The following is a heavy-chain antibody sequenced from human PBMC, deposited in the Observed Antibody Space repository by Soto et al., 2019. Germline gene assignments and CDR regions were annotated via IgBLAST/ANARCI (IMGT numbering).Heavy chain of an antibody. V-gene: IGHV3-23*01. J-gene: IGHJ5*02. CDR1: GFTFSSYA. CDR3: ATLGETYYDLWSGQNWFDP. Sequence: EVQLLESGGGLVQPGGSLRLSCAASGFTFSSYAMSWVRQAPGKGLEWASAISGSGGSTYYADSVKGRFTISRDNSKNTLYLQMNSLRAEDTAVYYCATLGETYYDLWSGQNWFDPWGQGTLVTVSS. D-gene: IGHD3-3*01. CDR2: ISGSGGST.